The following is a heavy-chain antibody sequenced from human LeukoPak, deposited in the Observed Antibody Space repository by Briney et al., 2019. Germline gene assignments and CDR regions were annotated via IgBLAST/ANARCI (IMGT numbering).Heavy chain of an antibody. V-gene: IGHV3-48*01. CDR2: ISMTGTI. J-gene: IGHJ4*02. CDR1: GFSFSTYS. CDR3: VRDPDALDY. D-gene: IGHD2-2*01. Sequence: GGSLRLSCAASGFSFSTYSMNWVRQAPGKGLEWVSYISMTGTIHYADFVKGRFTISRDNAMHSLYLQMNSLRAEDTAVYYCVRDPDALDYWGQGTLVTVSS.